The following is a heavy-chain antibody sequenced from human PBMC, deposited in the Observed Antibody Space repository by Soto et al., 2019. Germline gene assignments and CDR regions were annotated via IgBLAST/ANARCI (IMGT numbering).Heavy chain of an antibody. J-gene: IGHJ4*02. CDR3: AKEGGLSGSYYISSSYYFDY. V-gene: IGHV3-74*03. Sequence: GGSLRLSCAASGFTFSTFWMHWVRQVPGKGLVWVSRVNSDGTTTTYADSVKGRFTISRDNSKNTLYLQMNSLRAEDTSVYYCAKEGGLSGSYYISSSYYFDYWGQGTLVTVSS. D-gene: IGHD1-26*01. CDR2: VNSDGTTT. CDR1: GFTFSTFW.